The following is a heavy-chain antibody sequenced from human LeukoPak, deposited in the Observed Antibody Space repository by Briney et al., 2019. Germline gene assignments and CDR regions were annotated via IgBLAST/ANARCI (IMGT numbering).Heavy chain of an antibody. D-gene: IGHD3-9*01. CDR3: ARKGGRRYFDWLPSGPSDY. Sequence: PGGSLRLSCAASGFTFSSYEMNWVRQAPGKGLEWVSYISSSGSTIYYADSVKGRFTISRDNAKNSLYLQMNSLRAEDTAVYYGARKGGRRYFDWLPSGPSDYWGQGTLVTVSS. J-gene: IGHJ4*02. CDR1: GFTFSSYE. V-gene: IGHV3-48*03. CDR2: ISSSGSTI.